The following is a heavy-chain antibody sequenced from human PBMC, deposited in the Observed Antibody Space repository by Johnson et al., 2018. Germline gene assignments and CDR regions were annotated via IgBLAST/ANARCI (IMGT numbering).Heavy chain of an antibody. CDR3: TRAPGIAAAPSDY. CDR1: GFAFSDYY. V-gene: IGHV3-11*04. CDR2: MSSTGDNI. J-gene: IGHJ4*02. D-gene: IGHD6-13*01. Sequence: QVQLVQYGGGLVKPGGSLRLSCAASGFAFSDYYMTWIRQGPGKGLEWLAYMSSTGDNIKYAASVKGGFTISRDNGKNSPYLQMNSLRVEDTATYYCTRAPGIAAAPSDYWGQGTLVTVSS.